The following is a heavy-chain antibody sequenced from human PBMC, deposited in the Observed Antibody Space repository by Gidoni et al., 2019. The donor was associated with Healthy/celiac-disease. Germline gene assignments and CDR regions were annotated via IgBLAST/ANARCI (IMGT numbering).Heavy chain of an antibody. Sequence: QVQLVQSGAEVKTPGSSVKVSCTASGGTFSSYAISWVRQAPGQGLEWMGGIIPIFGTANYAQKFQGRVTITADESTSTAYMELSSMRSEDTVVYYWARGTPYSSGGAFDIWGQGTMVTVSS. D-gene: IGHD5-18*01. J-gene: IGHJ3*02. CDR2: IIPIFGTA. CDR1: GGTFSSYA. CDR3: ARGTPYSSGGAFDI. V-gene: IGHV1-69*01.